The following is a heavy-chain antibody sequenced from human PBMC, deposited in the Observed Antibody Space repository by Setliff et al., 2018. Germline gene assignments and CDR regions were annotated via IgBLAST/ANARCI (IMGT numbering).Heavy chain of an antibody. CDR2: ISSSSSYI. J-gene: IGHJ4*02. Sequence: GGSLRLSCAASGFTFSSYSMNWVRQAPGKGLEWVSSISSSSSYIYYADSVKGRFTISRDNAKNSLYLQMNSLRPDDTAVYYCAKDIYGSGSYAVGGYFDYWGQGTQVT. V-gene: IGHV3-21*01. CDR3: AKDIYGSGSYAVGGYFDY. D-gene: IGHD3-10*01. CDR1: GFTFSSYS.